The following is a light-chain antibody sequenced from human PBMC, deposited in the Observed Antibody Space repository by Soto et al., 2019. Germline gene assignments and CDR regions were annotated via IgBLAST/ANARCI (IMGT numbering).Light chain of an antibody. Sequence: QSVLTQPASVSGSPGQSITISCTGTSSDVGGYNYVSWYQQHPGKAPKVIIYDVSNRPSGVSNRFSASKSGNTASLTISGLQAEDVAAYYCTSYTSTSPVVFGGGTKLTVL. J-gene: IGLJ2*01. CDR1: SSDVGGYNY. CDR3: TSYTSTSPVV. V-gene: IGLV2-14*01. CDR2: DVS.